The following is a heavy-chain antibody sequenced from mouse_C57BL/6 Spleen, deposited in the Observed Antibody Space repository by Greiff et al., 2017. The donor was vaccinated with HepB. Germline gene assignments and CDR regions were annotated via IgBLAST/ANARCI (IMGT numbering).Heavy chain of an antibody. V-gene: IGHV3-6*01. J-gene: IGHJ2*01. CDR2: IRYDGSN. CDR1: GYSFTSGYY. D-gene: IGHD1-1*01. CDR3: ARDYGSSYFDY. Sequence: EVQLVESGPGLVKPSQSLSLTCSVTGYSFTSGYYWNWIRQFPGNILEWMCYIRYDGSNNYNPSLKNRISITRDPSKNQFFLKLNSVTTEDTATYYCARDYGSSYFDYWGQGTTLTVSS.